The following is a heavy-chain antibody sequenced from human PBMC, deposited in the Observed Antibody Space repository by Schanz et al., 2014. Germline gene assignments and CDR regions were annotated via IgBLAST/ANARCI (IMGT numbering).Heavy chain of an antibody. Sequence: VQLLESGGGVVQPGRSLRLSCAASGFTFSTHAMHWVRQAPGKGLEWVALVSSDGNNDYYTDSVKGRFTISRDNSKNTVHLQMNSLRAEDTAVYYCARIGGSVFDYWAQGTLVTVSS. CDR2: VSSDGNND. CDR3: ARIGGSVFDY. CDR1: GFTFSTHA. V-gene: IGHV3-30*03. J-gene: IGHJ4*02. D-gene: IGHD3-10*01.